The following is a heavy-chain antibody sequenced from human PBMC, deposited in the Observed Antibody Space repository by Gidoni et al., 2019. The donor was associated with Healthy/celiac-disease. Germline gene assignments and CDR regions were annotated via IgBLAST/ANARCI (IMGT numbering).Heavy chain of an antibody. CDR3: ARGVAGTCNY. D-gene: IGHD6-19*01. CDR1: GYTFTSYY. V-gene: IGHV1-46*01. Sequence: QLQLVQSGAEVTKPGASVKVSCKASGYTFTSYYMPWVRQAPGQGLDWMGIINPSGGRTSYAQKFQGRVTMTRDTSTSKVYMELRSLRSEDTAVYYCARGVAGTCNYWGQGTLVTVSS. J-gene: IGHJ4*02. CDR2: INPSGGRT.